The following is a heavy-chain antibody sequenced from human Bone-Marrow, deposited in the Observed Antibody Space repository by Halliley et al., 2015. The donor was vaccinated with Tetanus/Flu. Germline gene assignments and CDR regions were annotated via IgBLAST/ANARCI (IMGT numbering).Heavy chain of an antibody. J-gene: IGHJ4*02. D-gene: IGHD6-19*01. CDR1: GYSFTNHW. CDR3: LRRRGGAWYFDY. CDR2: IYPADSNT. Sequence: VQLVQSGAEVRKSGESLKISCKGSGYSFTNHWIAWVRQMPGRGLQWMGFIYPADSNTSYSPSFEGQVTMSADKSISTAYLQWSCLKALDTAIYYCLRRRGGAWYFDYWGQGTLVSVSS. V-gene: IGHV5-51*03.